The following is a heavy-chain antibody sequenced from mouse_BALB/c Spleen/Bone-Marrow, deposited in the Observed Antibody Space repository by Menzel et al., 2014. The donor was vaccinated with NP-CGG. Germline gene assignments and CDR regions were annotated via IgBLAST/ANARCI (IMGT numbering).Heavy chain of an antibody. CDR1: GFTFSSFG. CDR2: ISSGSSTI. J-gene: IGHJ2*01. CDR3: TRGGNWEDFDY. Sequence: DVKLQESGGGLVQPGGSRKLSCAASGFTFSSFGMHWVRQAPERGLEWVAYISSGSSTIFYADTVKGRITISRDNPKNTLFLQMTSLRSEDTAMYYCTRGGNWEDFDYWGQGTTLTVSS. D-gene: IGHD4-1*01. V-gene: IGHV5-17*02.